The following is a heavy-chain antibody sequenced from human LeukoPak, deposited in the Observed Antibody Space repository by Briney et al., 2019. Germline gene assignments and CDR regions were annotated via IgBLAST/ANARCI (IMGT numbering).Heavy chain of an antibody. V-gene: IGHV4-39*01. CDR1: GGSISSSSYY. CDR2: IYYSGST. D-gene: IGHD2-2*01. CDR3: ARQYCSSTSCYEYYYYYMDV. Sequence: SETLSLTCTVSGGSISSSSYYWGWIRQPPGKGLEWIGSIYYSGSTYYNPSLKSRVTISVDTSKNQFSLKLSSVTAADTAVYYCARQYCSSTSCYEYYYYYMDVWGKGTTVTISS. J-gene: IGHJ6*03.